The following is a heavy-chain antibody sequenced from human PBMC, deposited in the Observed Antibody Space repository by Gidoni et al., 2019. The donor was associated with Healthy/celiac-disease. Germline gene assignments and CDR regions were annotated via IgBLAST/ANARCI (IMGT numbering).Heavy chain of an antibody. D-gene: IGHD6-19*01. CDR3: ARRVPAPGWLEWKYYFDY. J-gene: IGHJ4*02. V-gene: IGHV4-39*01. Sequence: QLQLQESGPGLVKPSETPSLTCTVSGGSISSSSYYWGWIRQPPWKGLEWIGSIYYSGSTYYNPSLKSRVTISVDTSKNQFSLKLSSVTAADTAVYYWARRVPAPGWLEWKYYFDYWGQGTLVTVSS. CDR2: IYYSGST. CDR1: GGSISSSSYY.